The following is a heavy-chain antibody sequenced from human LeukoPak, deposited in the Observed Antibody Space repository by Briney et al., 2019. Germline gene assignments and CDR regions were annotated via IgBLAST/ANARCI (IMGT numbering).Heavy chain of an antibody. J-gene: IGHJ4*02. CDR2: ISGSGGST. Sequence: GGSLRLSCAASGFTFSSYAMSWVRQAPGKGLGWVSAISGSGGSTYYADSVKGRFTISRDNSKNTLYLQMNSLRAEDTAVCYCAKDVAAAGPPLDYWGQGTLVTVSS. CDR3: AKDVAAAGPPLDY. CDR1: GFTFSSYA. D-gene: IGHD6-13*01. V-gene: IGHV3-23*01.